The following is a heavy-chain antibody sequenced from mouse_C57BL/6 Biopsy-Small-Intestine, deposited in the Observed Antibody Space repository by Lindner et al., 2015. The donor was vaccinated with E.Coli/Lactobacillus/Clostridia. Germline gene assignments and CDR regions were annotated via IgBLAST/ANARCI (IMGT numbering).Heavy chain of an antibody. V-gene: IGHV1-82*01. D-gene: IGHD4-1*01. CDR1: GYTFSSSW. CDR3: TRSTLGREDY. CDR2: IYPGDGDT. J-gene: IGHJ2*01. Sequence: VQLQESGPELVKPGASVKISCKASGYTFSSSWMNWVKQRPGKGLEWIGRIYPGDGDTSYNGEFEGKATLTADKSSSTAYMQLISLTSEDSAIYFCTRSTLGREDYWGQGTTLTVSS.